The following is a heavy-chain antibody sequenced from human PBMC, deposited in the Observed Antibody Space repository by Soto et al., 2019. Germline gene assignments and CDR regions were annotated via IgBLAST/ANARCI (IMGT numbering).Heavy chain of an antibody. Sequence: SETLSLTCAVYGGSFSGYYWSWIRQPPGKGLEWIGYINHSGSTNYNPSLKSRVTISVDTSKNQFSLKLSSVTAADTAVYYCARDLSPYYYDSSVRWFDPWGQGTLVTVSS. J-gene: IGHJ5*02. CDR1: GGSFSGYY. CDR2: INHSGST. D-gene: IGHD3-22*01. CDR3: ARDLSPYYYDSSVRWFDP. V-gene: IGHV4-34*01.